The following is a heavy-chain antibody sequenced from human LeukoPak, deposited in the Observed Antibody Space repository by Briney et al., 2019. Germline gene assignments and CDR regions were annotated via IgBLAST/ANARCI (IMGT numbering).Heavy chain of an antibody. J-gene: IGHJ4*02. CDR1: GFTFSNAW. D-gene: IGHD3-10*01. CDR3: TTDLLLWFGELLASPDY. V-gene: IGHV3-15*01. Sequence: PGGSLRLSCAASGFTFSNAWMSWVRQAPGKGLEWVGRIKSKTDGGTTDYAAPVKGRFTISRDDSKNTLYLQMNSLKTEDTDVYYCTTDLLLWFGELLASPDYWGQGTLVTVSS. CDR2: IKSKTDGGTT.